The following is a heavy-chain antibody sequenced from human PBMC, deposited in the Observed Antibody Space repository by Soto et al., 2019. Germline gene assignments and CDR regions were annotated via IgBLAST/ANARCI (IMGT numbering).Heavy chain of an antibody. CDR3: ARGDDVLTAYFDY. J-gene: IGHJ4*02. CDR1: GGILSDHC. V-gene: IGHV3-72*01. D-gene: IGHD3-9*01. CDR2: TRSRLNSYTT. Sequence: GALRTSGEASGGILSDHCRDWVRQAKGKGLEWVGRTRSRLNSYTTQYAASVKGRFTISRDDSKKSVYLQMNSLKTEDTAVYYCARGDDVLTAYFDYLGQGALVTVSS.